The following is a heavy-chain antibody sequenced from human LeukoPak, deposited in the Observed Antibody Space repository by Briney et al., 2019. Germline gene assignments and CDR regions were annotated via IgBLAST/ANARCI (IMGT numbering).Heavy chain of an antibody. V-gene: IGHV3-7*01. CDR2: IKQDGSEK. Sequence: PGGSLRLSCAASGFTFSSYWMSWVRQAPGKGLEWVANIKQDGSEKYYVDSVKGRFTISRDNAKNSLYLQMNSLRAEDTAVYYCASMAYYYGSARDYWGQGTLVTVSS. CDR3: ASMAYYYGSARDY. D-gene: IGHD3-10*01. J-gene: IGHJ4*02. CDR1: GFTFSSYW.